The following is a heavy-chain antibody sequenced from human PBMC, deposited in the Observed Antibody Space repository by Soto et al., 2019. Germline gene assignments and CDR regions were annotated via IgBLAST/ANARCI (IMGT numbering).Heavy chain of an antibody. V-gene: IGHV3-30-3*01. J-gene: IGHJ4*02. D-gene: IGHD6-13*01. CDR1: GFTFSSYA. CDR3: AREDNSSSWYGEFYFDY. Sequence: QVQLVESGGGVVQPGRSLRLSCAASGFTFSSYAMHWVRQAPGKGLERVAVISYDGSNKYYADSVKGRFTISRDNSKNTLYLQMNSLRAEDTAVYYCAREDNSSSWYGEFYFDYWGQGTLVTVSS. CDR2: ISYDGSNK.